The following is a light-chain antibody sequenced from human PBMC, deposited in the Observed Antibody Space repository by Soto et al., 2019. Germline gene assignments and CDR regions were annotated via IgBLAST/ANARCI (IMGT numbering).Light chain of an antibody. CDR1: QSVSSN. Sequence: EIVMTHSPATLSVSPGERATLSCRASQSVSSNLAWYHQKPGQAPSLLIYGASTRATGLPDRFSGSGSGTEFTLTISSLQSEDFAVYYCQQYNNWPPITFGQGTRLEIK. V-gene: IGKV3-15*01. CDR3: QQYNNWPPIT. J-gene: IGKJ5*01. CDR2: GAS.